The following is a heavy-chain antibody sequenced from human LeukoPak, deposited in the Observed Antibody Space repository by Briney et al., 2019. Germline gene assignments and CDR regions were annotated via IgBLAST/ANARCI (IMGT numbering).Heavy chain of an antibody. CDR3: ASTGFIAAAVNGDDYFDY. Sequence: ASVKVSCKASGYTFTSYYMHWVRQAPGQGLEWMGIINPSGGSTSYAQKFQGRVTITADESTSTAYMELSSLRSEDTAVYYCASTGFIAAAVNGDDYFDYWGQGTLVTVSS. CDR1: GYTFTSYY. V-gene: IGHV1-46*01. J-gene: IGHJ4*02. D-gene: IGHD6-13*01. CDR2: INPSGGST.